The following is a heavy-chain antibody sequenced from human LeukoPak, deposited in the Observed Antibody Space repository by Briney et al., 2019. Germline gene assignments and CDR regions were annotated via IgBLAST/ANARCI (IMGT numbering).Heavy chain of an antibody. Sequence: SSETLSLTCTVSGGSISSYYWSWIRQPPGKGLEWIGNIYYTGSTTYNPSLKSRVTISVDTSKNQFSLKLSSVTAADTAVYYCARDYPVYDYVWGSYRVDAFDIWGQGTMVTVSS. D-gene: IGHD3-16*02. CDR3: ARDYPVYDYVWGSYRVDAFDI. CDR1: GGSISSYY. V-gene: IGHV4-59*12. J-gene: IGHJ3*02. CDR2: IYYTGST.